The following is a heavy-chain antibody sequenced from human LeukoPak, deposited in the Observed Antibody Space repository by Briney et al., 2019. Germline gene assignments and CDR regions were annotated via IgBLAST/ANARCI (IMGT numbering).Heavy chain of an antibody. Sequence: GGSLRLSCAASGFTFSNAWMSWVRQAPGKGLEWVGFIRSNLYGGTPEYAASVKGRFTISRDDSNSIAYLEMDSLKTDDTAVYYCTRDQTPYYWGQGTLVTVSS. J-gene: IGHJ4*02. CDR1: GFTFSNAW. CDR2: IRSNLYGGTP. V-gene: IGHV3-49*04. CDR3: TRDQTPYY.